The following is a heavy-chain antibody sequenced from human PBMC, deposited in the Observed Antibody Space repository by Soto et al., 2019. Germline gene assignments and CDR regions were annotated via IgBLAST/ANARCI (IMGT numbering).Heavy chain of an antibody. CDR2: INHSGST. V-gene: IGHV4-34*01. CDR3: ARALTIFGVAHDY. CDR1: GGSFSGYY. Sequence: SETLSLTCAVYGGSFSGYYWSWIRQPPGKGLEWIGEINHSGSTNYNPSLKSRVTMSVDTSKNQFSLKLSSVTAADTAVYYCARALTIFGVAHDYWGQGTLVTVSS. J-gene: IGHJ4*02. D-gene: IGHD3-3*01.